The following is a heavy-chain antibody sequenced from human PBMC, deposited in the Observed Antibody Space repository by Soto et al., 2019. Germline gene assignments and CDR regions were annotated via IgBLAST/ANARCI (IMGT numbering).Heavy chain of an antibody. V-gene: IGHV3-30-3*01. Sequence: ESGGGVVQPGRSLRLSCAASGFIFSSYTMHWVRQAPGKGLAWVGVITYDGSNQYYADSVKGRITISRDNSRNMLFLQMNSLRPDDTAVYYCARAPSGSYPEFDYWGQGTLVTVSS. J-gene: IGHJ4*02. D-gene: IGHD1-26*01. CDR3: ARAPSGSYPEFDY. CDR1: GFIFSSYT. CDR2: ITYDGSNQ.